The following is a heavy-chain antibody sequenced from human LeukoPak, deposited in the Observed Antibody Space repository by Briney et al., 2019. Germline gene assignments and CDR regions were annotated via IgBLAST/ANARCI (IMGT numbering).Heavy chain of an antibody. J-gene: IGHJ4*02. Sequence: GGSLRLSCAASGFTFRSYAMTWVRQAPGKGLEWVSEISASGDDTYYADSVKGRFTISRDNAENSLYLQMNSLRDEDTAVYYCARAMRSGYDYWGQGTLVTVSS. D-gene: IGHD5-12*01. CDR1: GFTFRSYA. CDR3: ARAMRSGYDY. CDR2: ISASGDDT. V-gene: IGHV3-23*01.